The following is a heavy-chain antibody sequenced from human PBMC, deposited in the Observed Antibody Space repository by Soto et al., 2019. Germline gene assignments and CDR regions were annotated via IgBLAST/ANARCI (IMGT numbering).Heavy chain of an antibody. J-gene: IGHJ6*02. CDR2: ISGSGGST. Sequence: PGGSLRLSCAASGFTFSSYAMSWVRQAPGKGLEWVSAISGSGGSTYYADSVKGRFTISRDNSKNTLYLQMNSLRAEDTAVYYCAKDLVYARVYYYYGMDVWGQGTTVTVS. V-gene: IGHV3-23*01. CDR1: GFTFSSYA. CDR3: AKDLVYARVYYYYGMDV. D-gene: IGHD2-8*01.